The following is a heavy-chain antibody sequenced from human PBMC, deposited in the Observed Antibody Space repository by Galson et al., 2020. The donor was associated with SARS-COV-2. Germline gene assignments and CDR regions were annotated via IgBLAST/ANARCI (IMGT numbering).Heavy chain of an antibody. CDR2: ISWNSGNI. Sequence: SLKISCAASGFSFDDYATHWVRQAPGKGLEWVSGISWNSGNIGYADSVKGRFTISRDNAKNSLYLQMDSLRAEDTALYYCAKDLSIVVAPGSPYGMDVWGQGTPVTVSS. J-gene: IGHJ6*02. CDR3: AKDLSIVVAPGSPYGMDV. CDR1: GFSFDDYA. V-gene: IGHV3-9*01. D-gene: IGHD2-2*01.